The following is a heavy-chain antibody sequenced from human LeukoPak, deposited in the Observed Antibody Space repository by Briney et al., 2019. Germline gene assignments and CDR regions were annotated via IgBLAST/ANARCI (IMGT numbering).Heavy chain of an antibody. D-gene: IGHD3-10*01. J-gene: IGHJ4*02. CDR1: GYTFTGYY. CDR2: INPNSGGT. CDR3: ARKMRLWFGELYRDLYYFDY. V-gene: IGHV1-2*02. Sequence: ASVKVSCKASGYTFTGYYMHWVRQAPGQGLERMGWINPNSGGTNYAQKFQGRVTMTRDTSISTAYMELSRLRSDDTAVYYCARKMRLWFGELYRDLYYFDYWGQGTLVTVSS.